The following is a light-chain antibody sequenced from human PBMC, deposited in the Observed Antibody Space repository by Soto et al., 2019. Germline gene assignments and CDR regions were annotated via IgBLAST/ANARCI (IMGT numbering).Light chain of an antibody. V-gene: IGKV1-39*01. CDR2: ASS. Sequence: DIQRTQSPSTLSASVVDRVNITCRAIQSISSWLAWYQQKPGKAPKLLIYASSSLQSGVPSRFSCSGSGTDFALTIRSLQPEDFATYYCQQSYSTLPITCGQGKRREIK. CDR3: QQSYSTLPIT. CDR1: QSISSW. J-gene: IGKJ5*01.